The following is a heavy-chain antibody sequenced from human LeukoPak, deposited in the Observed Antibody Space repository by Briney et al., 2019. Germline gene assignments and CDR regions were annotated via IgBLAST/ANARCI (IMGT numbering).Heavy chain of an antibody. J-gene: IGHJ4*02. D-gene: IGHD1-26*01. V-gene: IGHV5-51*01. CDR2: IHPGDSDT. CDR1: GYSFTSYW. CDR3: ARRIVGPTSLHFDD. Sequence: GESLKISCKGSGYSFTSYWIGWVRQMPGKGLEWMGIIHPGDSDTRYSPSFQGHVTISADKSVNTAYVQWSSLKASDTAMYYCARRIVGPTSLHFDDWGQGTLVTVSS.